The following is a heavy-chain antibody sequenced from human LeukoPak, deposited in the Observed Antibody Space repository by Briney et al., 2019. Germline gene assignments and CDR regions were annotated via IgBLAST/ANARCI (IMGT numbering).Heavy chain of an antibody. J-gene: IGHJ4*02. CDR1: GLTFSDYA. D-gene: IGHD1-7*01. Sequence: HPGGSLRLSCAASGLTFSDYAMHWVRQAPGKGLEWVAVISKDGSDKYYPGSVRGRFTISRDNSKNTIYLQMDSLRAEDTAIYYCARDYWWNYDYWGQGTLVTVSS. CDR2: ISKDGSDK. V-gene: IGHV3-30-3*01. CDR3: ARDYWWNYDY.